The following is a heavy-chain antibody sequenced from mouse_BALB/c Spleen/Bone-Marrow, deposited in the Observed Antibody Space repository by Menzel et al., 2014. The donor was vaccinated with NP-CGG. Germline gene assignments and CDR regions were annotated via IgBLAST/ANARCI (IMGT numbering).Heavy chain of an antibody. D-gene: IGHD3-3*01. Sequence: VKVVESGPGLVAPSQSLSITCTVSGFSLTGYGVNWVRQPPGKGLEWLGMIWGDGSTDYNSVLKSRLSISKDDSKSQVFFKMNSLQTDDTARYYCARKGTYWYFDVWGAGTTVTVSS. CDR3: ARKGTYWYFDV. CDR2: IWGDGST. V-gene: IGHV2-6-7*01. CDR1: GFSLTGYG. J-gene: IGHJ1*01.